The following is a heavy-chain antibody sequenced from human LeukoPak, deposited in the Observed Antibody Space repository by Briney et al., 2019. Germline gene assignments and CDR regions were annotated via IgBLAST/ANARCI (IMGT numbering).Heavy chain of an antibody. CDR2: ISSSSSYT. J-gene: IGHJ4*02. Sequence: GGSLRLSCAASGFTFSSYSMNWVRQAPGKGLEWVSSISSSSSYTYYADSVKGRFTISRDNAKNSLYLQMNSLRAEDTAVYYCARDHTAGDFDYWGQGTLVTVSS. V-gene: IGHV3-21*01. CDR3: ARDHTAGDFDY. CDR1: GFTFSSYS. D-gene: IGHD5-18*01.